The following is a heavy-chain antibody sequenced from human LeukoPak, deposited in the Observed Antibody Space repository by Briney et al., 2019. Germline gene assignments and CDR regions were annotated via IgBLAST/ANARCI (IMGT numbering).Heavy chain of an antibody. Sequence: PSETLSLTCTVSGGSISSSSYYWGWIRQPPGKGLEWIGSIYYSGSTYYNPSLKSRVTISVDTSKNQFSLKLSSVTAADTAVYYCARPMVRGVMGPFDYWGQGTLVTVSS. V-gene: IGHV4-39*07. J-gene: IGHJ4*02. CDR3: ARPMVRGVMGPFDY. D-gene: IGHD3-10*01. CDR1: GGSISSSSYY. CDR2: IYYSGST.